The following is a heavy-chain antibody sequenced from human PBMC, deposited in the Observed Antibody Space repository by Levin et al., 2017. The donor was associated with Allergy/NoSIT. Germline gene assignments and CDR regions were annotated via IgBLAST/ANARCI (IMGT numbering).Heavy chain of an antibody. V-gene: IGHV3-53*01. CDR2: IYSGGST. D-gene: IGHD3-22*01. Sequence: LSLTCAASGFPVSSNYMSWVRQAPGKGLEWVSVIYSGGSTYYADSVKGRFTISRDNSKNTLYLQMNSLRAEDTAVYYCARDSYDSSGYYPYFDYWGQGTLVTVSS. CDR3: ARDSYDSSGYYPYFDY. J-gene: IGHJ4*02. CDR1: GFPVSSNY.